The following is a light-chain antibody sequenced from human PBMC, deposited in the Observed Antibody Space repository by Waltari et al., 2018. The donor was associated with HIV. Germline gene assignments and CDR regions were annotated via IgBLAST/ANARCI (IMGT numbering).Light chain of an antibody. CDR1: ATPAGAYTY. Sequence: SAPPSPRAVSGSPGPSVTLQLPGIATPAGAYTYVSRYQHRPGRTPWLLLFNVDKRHSGVPSRFSGSRSGSTASLTISDLQFDDEGDYYCASYLRSGPLGVFGGGTTLTVL. J-gene: IGLJ2*01. CDR3: ASYLRSGPLGV. CDR2: NVD. V-gene: IGLV2-11*01.